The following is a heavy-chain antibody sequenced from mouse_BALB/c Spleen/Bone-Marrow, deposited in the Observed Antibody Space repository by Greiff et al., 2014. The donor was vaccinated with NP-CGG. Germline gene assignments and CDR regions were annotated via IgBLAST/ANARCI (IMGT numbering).Heavy chain of an antibody. D-gene: IGHD4-1*01. CDR1: DYTFTSSW. CDR3: ARSGFDY. V-gene: IGHV1S130*01. CDR2: IHPNSGNT. J-gene: IGHJ2*01. Sequence: VQLQQSGSVLVRPGASVKLSCKASDYTFTSSWMHWAKQRPGQGLEWIGEIHPNSGNTNYNEKFKGKATLTVDTSSSTAYVDLSSLTSEDSAVYYCARSGFDYWGQGTTLTVSS.